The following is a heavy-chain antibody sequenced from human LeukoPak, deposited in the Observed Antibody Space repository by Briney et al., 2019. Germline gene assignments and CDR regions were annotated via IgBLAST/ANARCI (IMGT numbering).Heavy chain of an antibody. CDR1: TFTFSSYW. CDR3: ARIFVGFGDAFDI. Sequence: QPGGSLRLSCEASTFTFSSYWMHWVRQAPGKGLVWVSRINSDGSSTSYADSVKGRFTISRDNAKNTLYLQMNSLRAEDTAVYYCARIFVGFGDAFDIWGQGTMVTVSS. V-gene: IGHV3-74*01. J-gene: IGHJ3*02. CDR2: INSDGSST. D-gene: IGHD3-10*01.